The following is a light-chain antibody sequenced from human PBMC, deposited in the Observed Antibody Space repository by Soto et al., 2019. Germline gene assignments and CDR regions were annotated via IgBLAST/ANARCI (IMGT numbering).Light chain of an antibody. V-gene: IGLV8-61*01. CDR2: STN. Sequence: QAVVTQEPSFSVSPGGTVTLTCGLSSGSVSTSYYPSWYQQTPGQAPRTLIYSTNTRSSGVPDRFSGSILGNKAALTITGAQADYESDYYCVRYMGRGIHLVFGGGNKLTVL. CDR3: VRYMGRGIHLV. J-gene: IGLJ2*01. CDR1: SGSVSTSYY.